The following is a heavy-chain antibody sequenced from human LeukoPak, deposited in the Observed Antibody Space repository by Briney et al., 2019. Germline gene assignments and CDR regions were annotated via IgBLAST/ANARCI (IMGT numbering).Heavy chain of an antibody. Sequence: GGSLRLSCTASGFTFGDYAMSWFRQAPGKGLEWVGFIRSKAYGGTTEYAASVKGRFTISRDDSKSIAYPQMNSLKTEDTAVYYCTRGAADYYDSSGYPLAFDIWGQGTMVTVSS. J-gene: IGHJ3*02. V-gene: IGHV3-49*03. CDR3: TRGAADYYDSSGYPLAFDI. CDR1: GFTFGDYA. CDR2: IRSKAYGGTT. D-gene: IGHD3-22*01.